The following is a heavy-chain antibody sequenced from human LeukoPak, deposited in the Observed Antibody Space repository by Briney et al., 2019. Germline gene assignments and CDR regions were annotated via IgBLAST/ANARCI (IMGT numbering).Heavy chain of an antibody. CDR2: IKEDGKDK. Sequence: GGSLRLSCAASGFIFSRYWMTWVRQAPGKGLEWVANIKEDGKDKYYVDSVRGRFTISKDNARNSLYLQMNSLRADDTAVYYCARDRGRGFDLWGQGTLVTVSS. V-gene: IGHV3-7*01. CDR3: ARDRGRGFDL. J-gene: IGHJ5*02. CDR1: GFIFSRYW.